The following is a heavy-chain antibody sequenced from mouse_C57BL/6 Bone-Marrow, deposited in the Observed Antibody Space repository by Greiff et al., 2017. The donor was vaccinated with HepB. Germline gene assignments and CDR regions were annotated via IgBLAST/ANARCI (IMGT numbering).Heavy chain of an antibody. CDR2: IDPSDSYT. J-gene: IGHJ1*03. V-gene: IGHV1-59*01. Sequence: QVQLQQPGAELVRPGTSVKLSCKASGYTFTSYWMHWVKQRPGQGLEWIGVIDPSDSYTNYNQKFKGKATLTVDTSSSTAYMQLSSLTSEDSAVYYCAKSPPYFDVWGTGTTVTVSS. CDR3: AKSPPYFDV. CDR1: GYTFTSYW.